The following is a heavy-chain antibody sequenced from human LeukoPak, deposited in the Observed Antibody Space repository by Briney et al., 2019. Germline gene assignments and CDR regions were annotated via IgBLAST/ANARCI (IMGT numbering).Heavy chain of an antibody. D-gene: IGHD2/OR15-2a*01. CDR2: INHSGST. Sequence: SETLSLTCAVSGGSVSGYYWTWIRQPPGKGLEWIGEINHSGSTNYNPSLKSRVTISVDTSKNQFSLKLSSVTAADTAVYYCARGLSRGDWFDSWGQGTLVTVSS. CDR1: GGSVSGYY. V-gene: IGHV4-34*01. J-gene: IGHJ5*01. CDR3: ARGLSRGDWFDS.